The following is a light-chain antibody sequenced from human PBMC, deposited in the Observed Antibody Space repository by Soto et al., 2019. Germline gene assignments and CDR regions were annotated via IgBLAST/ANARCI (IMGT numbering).Light chain of an antibody. Sequence: QSVLTQPASVSGSPRQSITISCTGTSSDVGSYNLVSWYQQHPGKAPKLMIYEGSKRPSGVSNRFSGSKSGNTASLTISGLQAEDEADYYCCSYAGSSTWVFGTGTKVTVL. CDR3: CSYAGSSTWV. J-gene: IGLJ1*01. V-gene: IGLV2-23*01. CDR2: EGS. CDR1: SSDVGSYNL.